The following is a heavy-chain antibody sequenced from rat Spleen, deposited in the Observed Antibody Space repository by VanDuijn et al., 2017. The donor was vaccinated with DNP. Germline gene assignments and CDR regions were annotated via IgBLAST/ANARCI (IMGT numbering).Heavy chain of an antibody. D-gene: IGHD4-3*01. CDR1: GFTFSDYY. CDR2: IGSDGYAP. V-gene: IGHV5-22*01. Sequence: EVQVVESGGGLVQPGRSLKLSCAASGFTFSDYYMAWVRQAPTKGLEWVAYIGSDGYAPYYGDSVKGRFTISRDNAKSTLYLQMNSLRSEDMATYYCIRWNSGYFDYWGQGVMVTVSS. J-gene: IGHJ2*01. CDR3: IRWNSGYFDY.